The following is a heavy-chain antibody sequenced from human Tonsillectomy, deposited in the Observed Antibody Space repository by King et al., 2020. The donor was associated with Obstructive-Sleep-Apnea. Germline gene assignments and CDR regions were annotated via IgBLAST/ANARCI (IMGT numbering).Heavy chain of an antibody. D-gene: IGHD5-12*01. J-gene: IGHJ4*02. Sequence: QLVQSGGGVVQPGRSLRLSCAASGFTFKSYAMHWFRQAPGKGLEWVALISYVGSNQYITDAVKGQFTISRDNSKNTLYLQVSSLRAEDTAVYFCARGLDSGYDSPQDHWGQGTLVTVSS. V-gene: IGHV3-30*04. CDR1: GFTFKSYA. CDR3: ARGLDSGYDSPQDH. CDR2: ISYVGSNQ.